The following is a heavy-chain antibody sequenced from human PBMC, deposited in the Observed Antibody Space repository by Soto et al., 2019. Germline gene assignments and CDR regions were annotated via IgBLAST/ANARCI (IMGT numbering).Heavy chain of an antibody. CDR2: ISWNSGSI. CDR3: AKEVAGTLRTTIDY. D-gene: IGHD6-19*01. V-gene: IGHV3-9*01. Sequence: EVQVVESGGGLVQPGRSLRLSCAASGFTFDDYAMHWVRQAPGKGLEWVSGISWNSGSIGYADSVTGRFTISRDNAKNSLYLQMNSLRAEDTALYYCAKEVAGTLRTTIDYWVQGTLVTVSS. J-gene: IGHJ4*02. CDR1: GFTFDDYA.